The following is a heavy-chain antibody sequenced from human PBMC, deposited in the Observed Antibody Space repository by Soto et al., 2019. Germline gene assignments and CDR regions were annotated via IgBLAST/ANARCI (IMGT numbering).Heavy chain of an antibody. CDR2: IYDTGST. D-gene: IGHD3-9*01. J-gene: IGHJ5*01. CDR3: ARCPIDHHWFGP. V-gene: IGHV4-59*01. Sequence: QSPGKGLEWIGHIYDTGSTSYNPSLKSRVTISVDTSKKQFSLRLSAVTAADTAVYYCARCPIDHHWFGPSGQGTL.